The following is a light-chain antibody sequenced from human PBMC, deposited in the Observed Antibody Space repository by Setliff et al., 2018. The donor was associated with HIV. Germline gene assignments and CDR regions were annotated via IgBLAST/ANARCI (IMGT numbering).Light chain of an antibody. V-gene: IGLV2-14*03. CDR1: SSDVGGYNY. Sequence: SALAQPASVSGSPGQSITISCTGTSSDVGGYNYVSWYQQHPGKAPKLMIYDVSNRPSGVSNRFSGSKSDNTASLTISGLQAEDEADYYCSSYTSSHVFGTGTKVTVL. CDR3: SSYTSSHV. CDR2: DVS. J-gene: IGLJ1*01.